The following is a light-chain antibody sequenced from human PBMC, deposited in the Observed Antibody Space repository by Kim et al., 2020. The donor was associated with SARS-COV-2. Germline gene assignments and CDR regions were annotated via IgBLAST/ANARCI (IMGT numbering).Light chain of an antibody. J-gene: IGLJ3*02. V-gene: IGLV3-21*04. CDR3: KVWDSITAQRV. CDR1: NIGRKG. CDR2: YDN. Sequence: SYELTQPPSVSVAPGKTARITCGGNNIGRKGVHWYQQKPGQAPVLAIYYDNDRSSGISERFPGSKPGNTATLTISTVEAGDEADYNCKVWDSITAQRVFG.